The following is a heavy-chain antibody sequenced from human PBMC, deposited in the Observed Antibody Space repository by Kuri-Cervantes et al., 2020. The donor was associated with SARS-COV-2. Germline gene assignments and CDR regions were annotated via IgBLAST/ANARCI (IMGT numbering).Heavy chain of an antibody. V-gene: IGHV3-11*04. CDR3: ARVMMYGGFLGRPLAY. J-gene: IGHJ4*02. D-gene: IGHD2-8*01. Sequence: GESLKISCAASGFTFSDYYMSWIRQAPGKGLEWVSYISSSGSTIYYADSVKGRFTISRDNAKNSLYLLMNTLRAEDTAVYYCARVMMYGGFLGRPLAYWGQGTLVTVSS. CDR1: GFTFSDYY. CDR2: ISSSGSTI.